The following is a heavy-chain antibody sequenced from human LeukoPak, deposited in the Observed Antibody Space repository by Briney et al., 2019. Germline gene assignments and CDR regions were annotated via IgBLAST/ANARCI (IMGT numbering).Heavy chain of an antibody. CDR3: ASGGDFQH. Sequence: GGSLRLSCAASKFTFSIYPMHWVRQAPGKGLEWVAVIPYDGGNKYYADSVRGRFTISRDNSKNTLYLQMNSLRAKDTAVYYCASGGDFQHWGQGTLVTVSS. CDR1: KFTFSIYP. J-gene: IGHJ1*01. V-gene: IGHV3-30-3*01. CDR2: IPYDGGNK. D-gene: IGHD3-16*01.